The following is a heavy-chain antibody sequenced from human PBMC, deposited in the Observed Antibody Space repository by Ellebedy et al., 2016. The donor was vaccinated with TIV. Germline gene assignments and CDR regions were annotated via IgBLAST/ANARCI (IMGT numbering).Heavy chain of an antibody. V-gene: IGHV3-49*03. Sequence: GESLKISCTASGFTFGDYAMSWFRQAPGKGLEWVGFIRSKAYGGTTEYAASVKGRFTIPRDDSKSIAYLQMNSLKTEDTAVYYCTRVTDTAMSFLYYYYGMDVWGQGTTVTVSS. CDR2: IRSKAYGGTT. CDR1: GFTFGDYA. CDR3: TRVTDTAMSFLYYYYGMDV. J-gene: IGHJ6*02. D-gene: IGHD5-18*01.